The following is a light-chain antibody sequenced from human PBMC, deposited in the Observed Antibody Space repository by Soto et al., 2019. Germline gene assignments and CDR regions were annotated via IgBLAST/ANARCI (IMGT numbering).Light chain of an antibody. CDR2: AAS. CDR3: HQVFSYPRT. CDR1: QDIGVR. V-gene: IGKV1-12*01. Sequence: DIQMTQSPSSLSASIGDRVTITCRASQDIGVRVAWFQQKPGKAPKYLIQAASSLQSSVPSRFSGSGSGTEFFLSINNLQPEDFATYCCHQVFSYPRTFGQGTKVDI. J-gene: IGKJ1*01.